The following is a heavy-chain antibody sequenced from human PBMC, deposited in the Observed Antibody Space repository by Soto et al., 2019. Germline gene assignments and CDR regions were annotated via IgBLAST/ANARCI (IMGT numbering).Heavy chain of an antibody. Sequence: GASVKVSCKASGGSFSNYAISWARQAPGQGLEWMGGIIPVFGAADYAQKFQGRVTLTVDTSTSTAYMEVSSLRHEDTAAYYCARRANRGLDFWGQGTTVTVSS. D-gene: IGHD2-8*01. J-gene: IGHJ6*02. V-gene: IGHV1-69*06. CDR2: IIPVFGAA. CDR3: ARRANRGLDF. CDR1: GGSFSNYA.